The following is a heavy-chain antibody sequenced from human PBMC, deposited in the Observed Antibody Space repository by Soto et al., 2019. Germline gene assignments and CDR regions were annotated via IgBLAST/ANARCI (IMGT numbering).Heavy chain of an antibody. CDR3: ARASVQYDSGTYEGGYYYFDY. Sequence: QVQLQQWGAGLLKPSETLSLTCAVSGGSFSGYYWAWIRQPPGKGLEWIGQISYSGSTNYNPSLTSRVVVSLGTSNDQFSLELSSVTAADPAVYYCARASVQYDSGTYEGGYYYFDYWGQGTLVTVSS. J-gene: IGHJ4*02. V-gene: IGHV4-34*01. CDR2: ISYSGST. CDR1: GGSFSGYY. D-gene: IGHD3-10*01.